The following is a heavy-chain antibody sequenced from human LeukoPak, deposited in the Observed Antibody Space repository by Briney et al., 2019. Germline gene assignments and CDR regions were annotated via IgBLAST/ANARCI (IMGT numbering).Heavy chain of an antibody. J-gene: IGHJ4*02. Sequence: ASVKVSCKASGGTFSSYAISWVRPAPGQGLEWMGGTIPTFGPANYAQKFQGRVTITADESTSTAYMELSSLRSEDTAVYYCARFDYGDYGIVGAPPRSSHFDYWGQGTLVTVSS. V-gene: IGHV1-69*01. CDR1: GGTFSSYA. CDR2: TIPTFGPA. D-gene: IGHD4-17*01. CDR3: ARFDYGDYGIVGAPPRSSHFDY.